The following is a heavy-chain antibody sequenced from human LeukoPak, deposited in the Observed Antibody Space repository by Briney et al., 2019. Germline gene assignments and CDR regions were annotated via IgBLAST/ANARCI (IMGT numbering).Heavy chain of an antibody. CDR2: ISGDGGST. V-gene: IGHV3-43*02. CDR3: ATVAGPGGWFSS. Sequence: GGSLRLSCAASGFTFDDYALHWVRQAPGKGLEWVSLISGDGGSTYYADSVQGRFIISRLNSKNTLFLQMNSLRPEDTAVYYCATVAGPGGWFSSWGQGTVVTVSS. J-gene: IGHJ5*02. CDR1: GFTFDDYA. D-gene: IGHD2-15*01.